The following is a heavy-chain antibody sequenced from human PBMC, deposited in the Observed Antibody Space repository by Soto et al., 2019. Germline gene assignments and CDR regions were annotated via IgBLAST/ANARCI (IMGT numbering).Heavy chain of an antibody. D-gene: IGHD3-10*01. CDR1: GGTFNTYA. CDR2: IIPIFGIK. CDR3: AKEAGDH. Sequence: QMQLVQSGAEVKERGSSVKISCKTSGGTFNTYALTWVRQAPGQGLEWIGGIIPIFGIKNVAQRFQGRVTINADESLTTAYMEMTGLRSDDTADYYCAKEAGDHWGQGTLVTVSS. V-gene: IGHV1-69*01. J-gene: IGHJ4*02.